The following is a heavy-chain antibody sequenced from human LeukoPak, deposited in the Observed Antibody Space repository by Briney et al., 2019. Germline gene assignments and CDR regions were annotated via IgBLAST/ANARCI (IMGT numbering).Heavy chain of an antibody. CDR2: INHSGST. J-gene: IGHJ5*02. Sequence: SETLSLTCAVYGGSFSGYCWSWIRQPPGKGLEWIGEINHSGSTNYNPSLESRVTISVDTSKNQFSLKLSSVTAADTAVYYCARNIVLMVYRLGGFDPWGQGTLVTVSS. CDR1: GGSFSGYC. CDR3: ARNIVLMVYRLGGFDP. V-gene: IGHV4-34*01. D-gene: IGHD2-8*01.